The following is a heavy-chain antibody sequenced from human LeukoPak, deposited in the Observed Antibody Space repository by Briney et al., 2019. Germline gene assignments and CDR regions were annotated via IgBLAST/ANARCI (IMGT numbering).Heavy chain of an antibody. J-gene: IGHJ4*02. CDR1: GFTFRSHA. V-gene: IGHV3-23*01. Sequence: GGSLRLSCVGSGFTFRSHAMSWVRQAPEKGLEFVSGIYENGGTTYYADSVKGRFIISRDNSKDTLSLQLNSLTGTDTAVYFCAKGSVAIPQFFKSWGRGILVTVSS. D-gene: IGHD2-21*01. CDR3: AKGSVAIPQFFKS. CDR2: IYENGGTT.